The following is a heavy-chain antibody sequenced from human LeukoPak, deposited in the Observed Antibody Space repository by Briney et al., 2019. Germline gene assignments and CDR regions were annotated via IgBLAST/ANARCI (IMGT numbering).Heavy chain of an antibody. CDR3: ARAYPRIGKDY. CDR1: GGSFSGYY. V-gene: IGHV4-34*01. CDR2: INHSGST. Sequence: SETLSLTCAVYGGSFSGYYWSWIRQPPGKGLEWIGEINHSGSTNYNPSLKSRVTISVDTSKNQFSLKLSSVTAADTAVYYCARAYPRIGKDYWDQGTLVTVSS. J-gene: IGHJ4*02. D-gene: IGHD2/OR15-2a*01.